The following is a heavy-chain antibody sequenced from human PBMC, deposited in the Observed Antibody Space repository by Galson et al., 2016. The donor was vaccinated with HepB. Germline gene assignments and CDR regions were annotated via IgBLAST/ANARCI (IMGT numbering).Heavy chain of an antibody. V-gene: IGHV3-30-3*01. CDR1: GFTFSGYD. J-gene: IGHJ4*02. D-gene: IGHD2-15*01. Sequence: SLRLSCAASGFTFSGYDMHWVRQAPGKGLEWVALISYDGTNQYYTDSVKGRFTISRDNSKSTLDLQMNGLRPEDSALYYCAREVTYCSGGGCYYFDYWGQGTLVTVSS. CDR3: AREVTYCSGGGCYYFDY. CDR2: ISYDGTNQ.